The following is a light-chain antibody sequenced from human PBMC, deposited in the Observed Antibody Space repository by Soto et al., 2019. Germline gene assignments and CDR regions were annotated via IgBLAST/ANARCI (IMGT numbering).Light chain of an antibody. Sequence: DIQSSQSHSNLSASIGDGVTITCRASESIRSWVAWYQQTPGKAPKILINKASELEGGVPPRFSSSGSGTEFTLPIISLQPEDFATNYCQPYKTYSTVGLGTRREIK. CDR3: QPYKTYST. V-gene: IGKV1-5*03. CDR1: ESIRSW. CDR2: KAS. J-gene: IGKJ5*01.